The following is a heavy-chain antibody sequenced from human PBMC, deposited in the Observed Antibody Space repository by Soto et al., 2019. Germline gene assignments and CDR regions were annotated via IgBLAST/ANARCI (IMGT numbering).Heavy chain of an antibody. J-gene: IGHJ2*01. Sequence: EVQLLESVGGLVQPGGSLRLSCAASGFTFSSYAMSWVRQAPGKGLEWVSAISGSGDSTYYADSVKGRFTISRDNSKNTQYLQMNSLRAEDTAVYYCAKRTVGWYFDLWGRGTLVTVSS. D-gene: IGHD4-17*01. CDR3: AKRTVGWYFDL. V-gene: IGHV3-23*01. CDR2: ISGSGDST. CDR1: GFTFSSYA.